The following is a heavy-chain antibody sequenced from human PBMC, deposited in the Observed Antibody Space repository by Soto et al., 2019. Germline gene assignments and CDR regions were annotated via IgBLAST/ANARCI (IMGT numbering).Heavy chain of an antibody. Sequence: ESGPTLVNPTQTLTLTCTFSGFSLSTSGMCVSWIRQPPGKALEWLARIDWDDDKYYSTSLKTRLTISKDTSKNQVVLTMTNMDPVDTATYYCARVSEMATTYYFDYWGQGNLVTVSS. V-gene: IGHV2-70*11. CDR1: GFSLSTSGMC. D-gene: IGHD1-1*01. J-gene: IGHJ4*02. CDR3: ARVSEMATTYYFDY. CDR2: IDWDDDK.